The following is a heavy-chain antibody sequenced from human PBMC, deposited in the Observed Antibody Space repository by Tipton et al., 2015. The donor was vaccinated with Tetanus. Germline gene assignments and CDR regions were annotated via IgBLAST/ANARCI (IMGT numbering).Heavy chain of an antibody. CDR1: GGSINTHH. V-gene: IGHV4-59*11. CDR2: FHFTGST. J-gene: IGHJ4*02. D-gene: IGHD2-8*01. CDR3: ARYYCPSGSCRHFDF. Sequence: TLSLTCSVSGGSINTHHWSWLRQAPGKGLEWVGYFHFTGSTNFNPSLQSRVTISGDTSKNQFSLTMRSVTAADTAVYYCARYYCPSGSCRHFDFWGQGTLVTVSS.